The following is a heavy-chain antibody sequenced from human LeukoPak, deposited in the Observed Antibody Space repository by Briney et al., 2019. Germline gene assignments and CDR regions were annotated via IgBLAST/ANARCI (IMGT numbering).Heavy chain of an antibody. CDR3: AKARYYYGSGNWFDP. CDR2: ISGSGGST. V-gene: IGHV3-23*01. J-gene: IGHJ5*02. D-gene: IGHD3-10*01. Sequence: PGGSLRLSCAASGFAFSSYAMSWVRQAPGKGLEWVSAISGSGGSTYYADSVKGRFTISRDNSKNTLYLQMNSLRAEDTAVYYCAKARYYYGSGNWFDPWGQGTLVTVSS. CDR1: GFAFSSYA.